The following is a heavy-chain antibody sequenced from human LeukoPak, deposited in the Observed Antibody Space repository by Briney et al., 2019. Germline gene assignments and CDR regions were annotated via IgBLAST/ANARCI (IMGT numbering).Heavy chain of an antibody. V-gene: IGHV3-23*01. Sequence: GGSLRLSCTGSGFVLSSYEMTWFRQAPGKGLEWVSSVDYSGDSPHYADSVKGRFTISRDNSKNILYLQLSSLRVEDTAAYYCMRNSGWYGITWGQGTLVTVSS. CDR2: VDYSGDSP. CDR1: GFVLSSYE. CDR3: MRNSGWYGIT. D-gene: IGHD6-19*01. J-gene: IGHJ4*02.